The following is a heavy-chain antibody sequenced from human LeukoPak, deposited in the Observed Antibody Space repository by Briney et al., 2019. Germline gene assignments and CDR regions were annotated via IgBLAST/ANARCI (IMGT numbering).Heavy chain of an antibody. CDR3: AKDRRPAGFHGMDV. J-gene: IGHJ6*02. CDR2: ISWNSGSI. CDR1: GFTFDDYA. D-gene: IGHD3-10*01. V-gene: IGHV3-9*01. Sequence: PGRSLRLSCAASGFTFDDYAMHWVRQAPGKGLEWVSGISWNSGSIGYADSVEGRFTISRDNAKNSLYLQMNSLRAEDTALYYCAKDRRPAGFHGMDVWGQGTTVIVSS.